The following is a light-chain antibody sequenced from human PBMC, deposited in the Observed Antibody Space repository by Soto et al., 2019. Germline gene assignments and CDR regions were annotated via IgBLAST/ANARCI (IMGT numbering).Light chain of an antibody. V-gene: IGLV2-14*01. Sequence: SLAPPAPLSGSPGQSITISCPGNSRDVGGYNYASWYQQHPGKAPKLMIYDVSNRPSGVSNRFSGSKSGNTASLTISGLQAEDEADYYCSSYTSSSTLVVFGGGTKVTVL. CDR1: SRDVGGYNY. CDR3: SSYTSSSTLVV. CDR2: DVS. J-gene: IGLJ2*01.